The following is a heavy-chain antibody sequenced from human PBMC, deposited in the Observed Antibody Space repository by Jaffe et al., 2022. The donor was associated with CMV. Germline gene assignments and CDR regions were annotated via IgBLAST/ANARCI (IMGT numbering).Heavy chain of an antibody. J-gene: IGHJ6*03. V-gene: IGHV3-21*01. CDR3: ARATPPTDYYYYYYMDV. Sequence: EVQLVESGGGLVKPGGSLRLSCAASGFTFSSYSMNWVRQAPGKGLEWVSSISSSSSYIYYADSVKGRFTISRDNAKNSLYLQMNSLRAEDTAVYYCARATPPTDYYYYYYMDVWGKGTTVTVSS. CDR1: GFTFSSYS. CDR2: ISSSSSYI. D-gene: IGHD2-15*01.